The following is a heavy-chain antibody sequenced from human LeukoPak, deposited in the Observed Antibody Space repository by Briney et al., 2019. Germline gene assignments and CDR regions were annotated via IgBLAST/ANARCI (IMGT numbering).Heavy chain of an antibody. CDR1: GFTFSAYD. Sequence: GGSLRLSCAASGFTFSAYDMNWVRQATGKGLEWVSAIGTTDDTYYPGSMKGRFTISRDNSKNTLYLQMNSLRAEDTAVYYCARRAGGYSHPYDYWGQGILVTVSS. CDR2: IGTTDDT. D-gene: IGHD4-23*01. CDR3: ARRAGGYSHPYDY. V-gene: IGHV3-13*01. J-gene: IGHJ4*02.